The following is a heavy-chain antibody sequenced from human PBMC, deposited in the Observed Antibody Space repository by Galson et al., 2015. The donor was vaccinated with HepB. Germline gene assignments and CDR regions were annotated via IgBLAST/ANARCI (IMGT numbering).Heavy chain of an antibody. J-gene: IGHJ4*02. CDR2: IYYSGST. Sequence: ETLSLTCTVSGGSISSYYWNWIRQPPGKGLEWIGYIYYSGSTNYNPSLKSRVTISVDTSKNQFSLKLSSVTAADTAIYYCARAHADYLGGGIDHWGQGTLVTVSS. CDR1: GGSISSYY. V-gene: IGHV4-59*01. D-gene: IGHD4-17*01. CDR3: ARAHADYLGGGIDH.